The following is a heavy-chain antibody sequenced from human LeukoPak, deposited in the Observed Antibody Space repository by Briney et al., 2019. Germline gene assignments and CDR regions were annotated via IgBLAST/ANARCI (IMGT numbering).Heavy chain of an antibody. Sequence: ASVKVSCKAPGYTFTSYDFNWVRQATGQRPEWMGWMSPNSGDTGYAQKFQDRVTMTRNTSISTAYMELNSLRSDDTAVYYCARGPPNWGYDYWGPGTLVTVSS. V-gene: IGHV1-8*01. CDR2: MSPNSGDT. D-gene: IGHD7-27*01. CDR1: GYTFTSYD. J-gene: IGHJ4*02. CDR3: ARGPPNWGYDY.